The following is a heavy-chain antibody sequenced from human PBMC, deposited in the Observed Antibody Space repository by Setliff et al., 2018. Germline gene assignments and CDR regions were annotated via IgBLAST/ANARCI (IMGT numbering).Heavy chain of an antibody. CDR3: AKRGPYCSGGTCHYYFDY. Sequence: GGSLRLSCEASGFIFSNYAMDWVRQAPGKGLEWVSAISASGRTTYSADSVKGRFTISRDNSKNTVYLDVNSLRAEDTAVYYCAKRGPYCSGGTCHYYFDYWGQGTLVTVSS. CDR1: GFIFSNYA. V-gene: IGHV3-23*01. D-gene: IGHD2-15*01. J-gene: IGHJ4*02. CDR2: ISASGRTT.